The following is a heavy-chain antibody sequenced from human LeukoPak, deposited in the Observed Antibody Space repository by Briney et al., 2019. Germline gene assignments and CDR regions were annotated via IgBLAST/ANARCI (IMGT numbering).Heavy chain of an antibody. J-gene: IGHJ4*02. CDR3: ARYVVSGSGKYYFDY. CDR2: VFYTGST. V-gene: IGHV4-39*01. Sequence: SETLSLTCSVSAFSITSTDYYWGWIRQPPGKGLEWIGSVFYTGSTVYNSSLRSRVTISMDTSKNQLSLKVTSVTAADTAVYNCARYVVSGSGKYYFDYWGQGTLVTVSS. CDR1: AFSITSTDYY. D-gene: IGHD3-10*01.